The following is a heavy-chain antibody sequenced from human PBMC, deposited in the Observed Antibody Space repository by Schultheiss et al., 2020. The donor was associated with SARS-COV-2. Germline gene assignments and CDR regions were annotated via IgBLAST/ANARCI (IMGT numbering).Heavy chain of an antibody. J-gene: IGHJ4*02. Sequence: GGSLRLSCAASGFTFSSYGMHWVRQAPGKGLEWVAVISYDGSNKYYADSVKGRFTISRDNSKNTLYLQMNSLRAEDTAVYYCGGNVGSQWSVWGLGTLVTVSS. V-gene: IGHV3-30*03. CDR2: ISYDGSNK. CDR3: GGNVGSQWSV. CDR1: GFTFSSYG. D-gene: IGHD3-3*01.